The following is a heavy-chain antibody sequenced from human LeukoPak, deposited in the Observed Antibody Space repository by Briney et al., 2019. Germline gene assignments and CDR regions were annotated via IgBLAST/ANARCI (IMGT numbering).Heavy chain of an antibody. CDR3: ARAYYYGSGSYFSVRWFDP. D-gene: IGHD3-10*01. CDR1: GGTFSSYA. Sequence: GASVKVSCKASGGTFSSYAISWVRQAPGQGLEWMGGIIPIFGTANYAQKFQGRVTITADKSTSTAYMELSSLRSEDTAVYYCARAYYYGSGSYFSVRWFDPWGQGTLVTVSS. V-gene: IGHV1-69*06. J-gene: IGHJ5*02. CDR2: IIPIFGTA.